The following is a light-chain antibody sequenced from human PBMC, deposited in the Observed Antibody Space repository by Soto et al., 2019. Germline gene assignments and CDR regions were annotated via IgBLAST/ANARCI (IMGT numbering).Light chain of an antibody. V-gene: IGLV2-14*01. CDR3: SSYTSTSTPFV. J-gene: IGLJ1*01. Sequence: QSALTQPASVSGSPGQSITISCTGASSGVGNYNYVSWYQQHPDKAPKLIIYEVSNRPSGVSNRFSGSKSGNTASLTISGLQAEDEADYYCSSYTSTSTPFVFGTGTKVTVL. CDR1: SSGVGNYNY. CDR2: EVS.